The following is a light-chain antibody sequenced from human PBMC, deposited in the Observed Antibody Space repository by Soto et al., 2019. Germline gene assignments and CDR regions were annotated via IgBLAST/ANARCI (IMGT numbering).Light chain of an antibody. J-gene: IGLJ2*01. V-gene: IGLV2-23*01. CDR2: EGH. Sequence: QSVLTQPASVSGSPGQSITISCTGTSSDVGSYNLVSWYQQHPGTAPKLMIFEGHKRPSGVSNRFSGSKSGNTASLTISGLQAEDEADYYCCSYAASSTLIFGGGTKLTVL. CDR1: SSDVGSYNL. CDR3: CSYAASSTLI.